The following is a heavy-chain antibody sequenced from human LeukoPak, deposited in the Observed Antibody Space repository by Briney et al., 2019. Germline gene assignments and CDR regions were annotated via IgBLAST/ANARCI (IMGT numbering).Heavy chain of an antibody. CDR3: AREWSRFPPPDY. V-gene: IGHV3-21*01. CDR2: ISSSSSYI. CDR1: GFTFSSYS. Sequence: PGGSLRLSCAASGFTFSSYSMNWVRQAPGKGLEWVSSISSSSSYIYYADSVKGRFTISRDNAKNSLYLQMNSLRAEDTAVYYCAREWSRFPPPDYWGQGTLVTVSS. D-gene: IGHD2-8*01. J-gene: IGHJ4*02.